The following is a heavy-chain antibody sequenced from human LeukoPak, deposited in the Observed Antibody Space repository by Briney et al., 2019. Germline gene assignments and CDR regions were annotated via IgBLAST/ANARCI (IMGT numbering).Heavy chain of an antibody. D-gene: IGHD1-1*01. Sequence: GGSLRLSCAASGFTFSNHWMNWVRQAPGKGLVWVSRINTDGSSTTYADSVKGRFTISRDNAKNTLYLQMNSLKNEDTAVYYCTKDRVWNSFESWGQGTLVTVSS. V-gene: IGHV3-74*01. CDR1: GFTFSNHW. J-gene: IGHJ4*02. CDR2: INTDGSST. CDR3: TKDRVWNSFES.